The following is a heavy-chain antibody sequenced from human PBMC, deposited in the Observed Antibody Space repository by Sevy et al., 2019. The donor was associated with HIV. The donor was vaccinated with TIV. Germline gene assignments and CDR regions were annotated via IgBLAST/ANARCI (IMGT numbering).Heavy chain of an antibody. CDR1: GYTFTGYY. CDR3: ATEQTFRKYGGSSVVSIDNIDP. D-gene: IGHD6-6*01. J-gene: IGHJ5*02. Sequence: ASVKVSCKASGYTFTGYYMHWVRQAPGQGLEWMGRINPDSGDTNYAQTFQGRVTMTRDTSISTAYMELRRLRSDNTAVDYCATEQTFRKYGGSSVVSIDNIDPWGQGTLVTVSS. CDR2: INPDSGDT. V-gene: IGHV1-2*06.